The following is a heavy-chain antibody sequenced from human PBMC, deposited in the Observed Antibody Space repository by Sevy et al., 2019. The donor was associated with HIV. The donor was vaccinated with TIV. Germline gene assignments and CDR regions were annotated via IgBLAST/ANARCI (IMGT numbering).Heavy chain of an antibody. CDR1: GGSFSGYY. CDR2: FKHSGST. J-gene: IGHJ5*02. D-gene: IGHD1-26*01. CDR3: ARCKRNSGSYLGWFDP. V-gene: IGHV4-34*01. Sequence: SETLSLTCAVYGGSFSGYYWSWIRPPPGKGLEWIGEFKHSGSTNDNPSLNSRVTISVDTSKNQFSLKLSSVTAADTAVYYCARCKRNSGSYLGWFDPWGQGTLVTVSS.